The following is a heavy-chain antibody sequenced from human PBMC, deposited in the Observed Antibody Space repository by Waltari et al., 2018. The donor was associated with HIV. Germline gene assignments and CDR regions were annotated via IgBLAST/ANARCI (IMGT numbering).Heavy chain of an antibody. CDR2: INAGNGNT. J-gene: IGHJ4*02. CDR1: GYTFTRYA. V-gene: IGHV1-3*01. D-gene: IGHD7-27*01. CDR3: ARANWGYFDY. Sequence: QVQLVQSGAEVKKPGASVKVSCKASGYTFTRYAMHWVRQAPGQRLEWMGWINAGNGNTKYSQKFQGRVTITRDTSASTAYMELSSLRSEDTAVYYCARANWGYFDYWGQGTLVTVSS.